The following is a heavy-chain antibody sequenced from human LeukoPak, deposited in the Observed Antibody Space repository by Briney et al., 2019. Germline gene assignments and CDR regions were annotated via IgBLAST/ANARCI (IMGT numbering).Heavy chain of an antibody. CDR2: INPNSGGT. Sequence: ASVKVSCKASGYTFTGNDMYWIRQAPGQGPECMGWINPNSGGTNYAQKFQGRITMTRDTSISTAYMELSRLRSDDTAVYYCARDLELWGQGTLVAVSS. V-gene: IGHV1-2*02. J-gene: IGHJ5*02. CDR1: GYTFTGND. CDR3: ARDLEL.